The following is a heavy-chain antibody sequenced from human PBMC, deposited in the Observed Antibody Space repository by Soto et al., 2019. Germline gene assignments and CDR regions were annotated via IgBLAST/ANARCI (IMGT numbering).Heavy chain of an antibody. J-gene: IGHJ6*02. V-gene: IGHV4-59*01. D-gene: IGHD4-4*01. CDR3: ARQAFYSNYYYGMDV. Sequence: PSETLSLTCTVSGGSISSYYWSWIRQPPGKGLEWIGYIYYSGSTNYNPSLKSRVTISVDTSKNQFSLKLSSVTAADTAVYYCARQAFYSNYYYGMDVWVQGTTVTVSS. CDR2: IYYSGST. CDR1: GGSISSYY.